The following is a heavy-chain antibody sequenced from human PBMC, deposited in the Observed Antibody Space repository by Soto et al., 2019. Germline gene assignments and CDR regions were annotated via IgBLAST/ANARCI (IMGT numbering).Heavy chain of an antibody. CDR1: GYTFTGYY. V-gene: IGHV1-2*04. J-gene: IGHJ4*02. D-gene: IGHD3-16*01. CDR2: INPNSGGT. Sequence: ASVKVSCKASGYTFTGYYMHWVRQAPGQGLEWMGWINPNSGGTNYAQKFQGWATMTRDTSISTAYMELSRLRSDDTAVYYCARGDTYYDYVWGSSYFDYWGQGTLVTVSS. CDR3: ARGDTYYDYVWGSSYFDY.